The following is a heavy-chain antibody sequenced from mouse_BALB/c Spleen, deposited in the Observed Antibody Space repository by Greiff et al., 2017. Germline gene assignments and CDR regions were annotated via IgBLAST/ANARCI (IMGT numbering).Heavy chain of an antibody. D-gene: IGHD4-1*01. Sequence: EVQLQQSGPELVKPGASVKISCKASGYSFTGYYMHWVKQSHVKSLEWIGRINPYNGATSYNQNFKDKASLTVDKSSSTAYMELHSLTSEDSAVYYCARGVTGTPYAMDYWGQGTSVTVSS. CDR1: GYSFTGYY. J-gene: IGHJ4*01. CDR2: INPYNGAT. V-gene: IGHV1-31*01. CDR3: ARGVTGTPYAMDY.